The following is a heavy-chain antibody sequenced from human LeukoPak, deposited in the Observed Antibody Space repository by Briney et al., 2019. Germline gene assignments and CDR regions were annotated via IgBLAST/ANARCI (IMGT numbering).Heavy chain of an antibody. CDR2: INPGDGTT. J-gene: IGHJ4*02. D-gene: IGHD3-22*01. Sequence: VASVKVSCKASGYTFTGYYIHWVRQAPGQGLEWMGIINPGDGTTSYAQKFQGRVTMTRDTSTSTVYMELRSLRSEDTAVYYCARAPANKYDSRLSEDYWGQGTLVTVSP. CDR3: ARAPANKYDSRLSEDY. V-gene: IGHV1-46*01. CDR1: GYTFTGYY.